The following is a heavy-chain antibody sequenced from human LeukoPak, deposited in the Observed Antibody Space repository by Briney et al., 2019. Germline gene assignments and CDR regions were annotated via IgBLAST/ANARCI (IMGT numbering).Heavy chain of an antibody. V-gene: IGHV3-23*01. CDR2: ISGSGGST. D-gene: IGHD3-10*01. Sequence: GGSLRLSCAASGFTFSSYAMSWVRQAPGKGLEWVSAISGSGGSTYYADSVKGRFTISRDNSKNTLYLQMNSLRAEDTAVYYCARDPGYGSGSYFDYWGQGTLVTVSS. J-gene: IGHJ4*02. CDR3: ARDPGYGSGSYFDY. CDR1: GFTFSSYA.